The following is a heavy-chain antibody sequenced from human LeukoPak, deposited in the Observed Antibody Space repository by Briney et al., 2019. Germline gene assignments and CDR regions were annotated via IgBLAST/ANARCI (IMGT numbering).Heavy chain of an antibody. Sequence: GASVKVSCKASGYTFTSYGISWVRQAPGQGLEWMGWISAYNGNTSYAQKLQGRVTMTTDTSTSTAYMELRSLRSDDTAVYYCARDGELDGFGDYYYYGMDVWGQGTTVTVSS. J-gene: IGHJ6*02. CDR3: ARDGELDGFGDYYYYGMDV. CDR1: GYTFTSYG. V-gene: IGHV1-18*01. D-gene: IGHD3-10*01. CDR2: ISAYNGNT.